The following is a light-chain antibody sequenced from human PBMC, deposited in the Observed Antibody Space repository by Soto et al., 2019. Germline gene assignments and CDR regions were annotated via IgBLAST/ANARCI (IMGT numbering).Light chain of an antibody. CDR1: QSVSNY. CDR3: QQRSNWPPTCT. CDR2: DVS. Sequence: EIVLTQSPATLSLSPGERATLSCRASQSVSNYLAWYQQKPGQAPRLLIYDVSNRASGIPARFSGSGSGTDFTLTISSLEPEDFAVYYCQQRSNWPPTCTFGQGTKLEIK. J-gene: IGKJ2*02. V-gene: IGKV3-11*01.